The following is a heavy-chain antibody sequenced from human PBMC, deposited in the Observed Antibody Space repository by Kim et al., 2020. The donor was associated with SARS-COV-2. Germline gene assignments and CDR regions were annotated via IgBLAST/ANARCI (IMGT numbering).Heavy chain of an antibody. CDR2: INVGLGST. V-gene: IGHV1-3*01. D-gene: IGHD5-18*01. CDR1: GYTFSVYA. Sequence: ASVKVSCKASGYTFSVYAIHWVRQAPGQRLEWMGWINVGLGSTRYSQEFQGRVTIARDTSASTAYLDLSSLRSEDTAIYFCARGGYGPSYYFDYWGQGTLVTVSS. CDR3: ARGGYGPSYYFDY. J-gene: IGHJ4*02.